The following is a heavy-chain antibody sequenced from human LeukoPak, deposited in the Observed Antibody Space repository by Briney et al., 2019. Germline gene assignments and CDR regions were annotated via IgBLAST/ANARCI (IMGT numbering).Heavy chain of an antibody. J-gene: IGHJ3*02. Sequence: PGGSLRLSCAASGFTFSTYCMSWVRLAPGKGLEWVANIKQDGSEKYYVDSVKGRFTIFRDNAKNSLYLQMNSLRVEDTAVYYCARTYYYDSSGYFDAFDIWGQGTMVTVSS. D-gene: IGHD3-22*01. CDR1: GFTFSTYC. CDR2: IKQDGSEK. V-gene: IGHV3-7*01. CDR3: ARTYYYDSSGYFDAFDI.